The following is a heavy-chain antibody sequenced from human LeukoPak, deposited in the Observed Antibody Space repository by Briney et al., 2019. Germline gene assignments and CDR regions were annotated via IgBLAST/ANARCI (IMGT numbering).Heavy chain of an antibody. CDR2: ISGSGGST. J-gene: IGHJ4*02. D-gene: IGHD5-24*01. CDR3: AKEMAATNAFDY. CDR1: GFTVSNNY. V-gene: IGHV3-23*01. Sequence: GGSLRLPCAASGFTVSNNYMSWVRQAPGKGLEWVSGISGSGGSTYYADSVKGRFTISRDNSKNTLHLHMNSLRAEDTAVYYCAKEMAATNAFDYWGQGTLVTVSS.